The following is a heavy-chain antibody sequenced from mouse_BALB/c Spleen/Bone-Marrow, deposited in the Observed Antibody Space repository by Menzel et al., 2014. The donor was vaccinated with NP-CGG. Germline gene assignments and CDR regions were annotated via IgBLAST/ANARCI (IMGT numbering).Heavy chain of an antibody. J-gene: IGHJ2*01. V-gene: IGHV5-17*02. Sequence: EVKLVESGGGLVQPGGSRKLSCAASGFTFSNFAMHWVRQAPEKGLEWVAYISSVSSTIYYADTVMGRFTISRDNPKNTLFLQMTSLRSEDTAMYYCARSGSSSGYFDYWGQGTTLTVSS. CDR1: GFTFSNFA. CDR2: ISSVSSTI. CDR3: ARSGSSSGYFDY. D-gene: IGHD1-1*01.